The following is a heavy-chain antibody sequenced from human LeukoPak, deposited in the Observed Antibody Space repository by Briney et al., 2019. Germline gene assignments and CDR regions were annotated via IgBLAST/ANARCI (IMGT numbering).Heavy chain of an antibody. J-gene: IGHJ3*02. D-gene: IGHD3-9*01. CDR3: AKDNYDILTGYYILNAFDI. CDR2: ISGSGGST. V-gene: IGHV3-23*01. Sequence: GGSLRLSCAASGFTFSSYGMSWVRQAPGKGLEWVSAISGSGGSTYYADSVKGRFTISRDNSKNTLYLQMNSLRAEDTAVYYCAKDNYDILTGYYILNAFDIWGQGTMVTVSS. CDR1: GFTFSSYG.